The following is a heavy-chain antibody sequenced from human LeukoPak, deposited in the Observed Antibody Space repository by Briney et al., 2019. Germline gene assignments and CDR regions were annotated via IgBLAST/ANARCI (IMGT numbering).Heavy chain of an antibody. Sequence: SETLSLACTVSGGSISSSYWSWIRQPPGKGLEWIGYIYYSGSTNYNPSLKSRVTISVDTSKNQFSLKLSSVTAADTAVYYCAGWSGYYYGSGSYPIDYWGQGTLVTVSS. J-gene: IGHJ4*02. V-gene: IGHV4-59*01. CDR3: AGWSGYYYGSGSYPIDY. CDR2: IYYSGST. CDR1: GGSISSSY. D-gene: IGHD3-10*01.